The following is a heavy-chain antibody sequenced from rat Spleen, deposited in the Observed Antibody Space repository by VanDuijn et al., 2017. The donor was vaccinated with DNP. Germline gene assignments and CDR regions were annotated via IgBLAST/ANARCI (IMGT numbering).Heavy chain of an antibody. Sequence: EVQLVESGGDLLQPGRSLKLSCAASGFTFSDYNMAWVRQAPTKGLDWVATILYDGSRTYYRDSVKGRFTISRDDSKDTLYLQMDSLRSDDTATYYCARDNYATYGALDAWGQGTSVTVSS. V-gene: IGHV5S10*01. CDR1: GFTFSDYN. D-gene: IGHD1-11*01. CDR2: ILYDGSRT. J-gene: IGHJ4*01. CDR3: ARDNYATYGALDA.